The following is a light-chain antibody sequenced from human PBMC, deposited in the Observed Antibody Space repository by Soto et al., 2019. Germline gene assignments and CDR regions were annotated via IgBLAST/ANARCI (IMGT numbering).Light chain of an antibody. CDR3: CSYAGSNTYV. J-gene: IGLJ1*01. CDR2: DVN. V-gene: IGLV2-11*01. CDR1: SSDVGGYNN. Sequence: QSALTQPRSVSGSPGQSVTISCTGTSSDVGGYNNVSWYQQHSGKAPKVMIYDVNKWPSGVPDRFSGSKSGNTASLTISGLQAEDEADYYCCSYAGSNTYVFGTGTKVTVL.